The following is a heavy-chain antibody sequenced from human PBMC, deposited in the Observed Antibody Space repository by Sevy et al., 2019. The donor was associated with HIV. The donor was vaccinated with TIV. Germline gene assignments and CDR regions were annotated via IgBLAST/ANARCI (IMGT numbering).Heavy chain of an antibody. D-gene: IGHD3-3*02. J-gene: IGHJ4*02. V-gene: IGHV4-59*01. CDR3: AKMEAFLPLV. Sequence: SETLSLTCTVSGDSISTYYWTWSRQPPGKGLEWIGYSWYSGRTNYNPSLRSRVTISLDTSRSHISLKLSSVTTADTAVYYCAKMEAFLPLVWGQGTLVTVSS. CDR2: SWYSGRT. CDR1: GDSISTYY.